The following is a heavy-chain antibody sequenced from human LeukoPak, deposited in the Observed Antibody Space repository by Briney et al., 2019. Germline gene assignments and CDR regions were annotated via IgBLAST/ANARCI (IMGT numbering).Heavy chain of an antibody. CDR1: GFTFRSYS. J-gene: IGHJ4*02. V-gene: IGHV3-48*04. D-gene: IGHD6-13*01. Sequence: GGSLRLSCAASGFTFRSYSMNWVRQAPGKGLEWVSYISSSGTTIYYADSVKGRFTVSRDNAKNSLYLQINSLRAEDTAVYYCARRQYRSSWYYFDYWGQGTLVTVSS. CDR2: ISSSGTTI. CDR3: ARRQYRSSWYYFDY.